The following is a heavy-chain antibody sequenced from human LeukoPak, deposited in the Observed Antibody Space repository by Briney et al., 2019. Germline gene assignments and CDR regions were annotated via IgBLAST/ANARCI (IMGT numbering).Heavy chain of an antibody. Sequence: PGGSLRLSCAASGFTVSSNYMSWVRQAPGKGLEWVSVIYSGGSTYYADSVKGRFTISRDNSKNTLYLQMNSLRAEDTAVYYCARASYYDSSGYYYPYYCYYGMDVWGQGTTVTVSS. CDR3: ARASYYDSSGYYYPYYCYYGMDV. CDR2: IYSGGST. V-gene: IGHV3-53*01. J-gene: IGHJ6*02. D-gene: IGHD3-22*01. CDR1: GFTVSSNY.